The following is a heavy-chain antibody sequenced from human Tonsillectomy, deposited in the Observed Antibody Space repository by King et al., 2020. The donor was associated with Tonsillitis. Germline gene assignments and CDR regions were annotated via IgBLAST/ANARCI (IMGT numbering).Heavy chain of an antibody. CDR3: ASETSVWGGVIGYYYFDD. CDR1: DDSINSYY. CDR2: IYHTGST. V-gene: IGHV4-4*07. J-gene: IGHJ4*02. D-gene: IGHD3-16*02. Sequence: VQLQESGPGLVKPSETLSLTCTVSDDSINSYYWTWIRQPAGKGLEWIGHIYHTGSTKYNPSLKSRVTMSLDTTKNQFSLKLTSVTAADTAVYYCASETSVWGGVIGYYYFDDWGQGTRVTVSS.